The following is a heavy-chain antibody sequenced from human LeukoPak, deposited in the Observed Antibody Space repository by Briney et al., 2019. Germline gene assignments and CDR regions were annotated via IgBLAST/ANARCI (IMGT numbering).Heavy chain of an antibody. D-gene: IGHD3-16*01. CDR2: INRDGSST. Sequence: PGGSLRLSCAASGFTFSKYWMHWVRQAPGKGLMWVSRINRDGSSTTYADSVKGRFTISRDNAKNSLYLQMNSLRVDDTAIYYCVRGLLEWLRLETYSFDYWGQGTLVTVSS. V-gene: IGHV3-74*01. CDR1: GFTFSKYW. J-gene: IGHJ4*02. CDR3: VRGLLEWLRLETYSFDY.